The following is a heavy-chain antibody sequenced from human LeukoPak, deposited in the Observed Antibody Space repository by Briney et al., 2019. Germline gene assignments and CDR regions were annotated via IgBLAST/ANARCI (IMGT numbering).Heavy chain of an antibody. CDR3: ARDVRGRGLKD. Sequence: SETLSLTCAVYGGSFSGYYWSWIRQPPGKGLEWIGEINHSGSTNYNPSLKSRVTISVDTSKNQFSLKLSSVTAADTAVYYCARDVRGRGLKDWGQGTLVTVSS. CDR2: INHSGST. D-gene: IGHD3-10*02. CDR1: GGSFSGYY. V-gene: IGHV4-34*01. J-gene: IGHJ4*02.